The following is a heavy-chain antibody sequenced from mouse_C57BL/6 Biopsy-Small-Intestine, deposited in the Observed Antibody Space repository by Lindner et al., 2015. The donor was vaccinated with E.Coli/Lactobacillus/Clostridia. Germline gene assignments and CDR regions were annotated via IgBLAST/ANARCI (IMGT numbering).Heavy chain of an antibody. J-gene: IGHJ3*01. CDR3: TGGGAWFAY. CDR2: IDPENGDT. Sequence: QLQESGAELVRAGASVKLSCTASGFNIKDDYMHWVKQRPEQGLEWIGWIDPENGDTEYASKFQGKATITADTSSNTAYLQLSSLTSEDTAVYYCTGGGAWFAYWGQGTLVTVPA. V-gene: IGHV14-4*01. CDR1: GFNIKDDY.